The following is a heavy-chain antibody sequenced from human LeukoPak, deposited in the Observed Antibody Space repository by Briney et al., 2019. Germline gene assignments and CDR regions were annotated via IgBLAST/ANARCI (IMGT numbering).Heavy chain of an antibody. D-gene: IGHD6-13*01. J-gene: IGHJ4*02. CDR1: GGTFSSYA. Sequence: SVKVSCKASGGTFSSYAISWVRQAPGQGLEWMGGIIPIFGTANYAQKFQGRVTITADEPTSTAYMELSSLRSEDTAVYYCARAGIAAAGTLDYWGQGTLVTVSS. CDR3: ARAGIAAAGTLDY. CDR2: IIPIFGTA. V-gene: IGHV1-69*01.